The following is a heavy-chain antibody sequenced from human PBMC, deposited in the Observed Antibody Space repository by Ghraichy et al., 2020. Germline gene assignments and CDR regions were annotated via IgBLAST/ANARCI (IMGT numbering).Heavy chain of an antibody. J-gene: IGHJ4*02. Sequence: ETLSLTCAASGFSFSNYAMSWVRQAPGEGLEWVSGFGATHGTTFYAESVKGRFTISRDDSKNTLYLQLNSLRAEDTAVYYCAKTVAARRTYYFDFWGRGTLVTVSS. CDR2: FGATHGTT. V-gene: IGHV3-23*01. D-gene: IGHD6-6*01. CDR3: AKTVAARRTYYFDF. CDR1: GFSFSNYA.